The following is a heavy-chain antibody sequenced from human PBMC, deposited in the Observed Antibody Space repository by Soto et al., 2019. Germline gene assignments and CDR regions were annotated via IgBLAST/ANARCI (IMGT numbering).Heavy chain of an antibody. CDR2: ISSNGGST. CDR1: GFTFSSYA. J-gene: IGHJ4*02. Sequence: EVQLVESGGGLVQPGGSLRLSCAASGFTFSSYAMHWVRQAPGKGLEYVSAISSNGGSTYYANSVKGRFTISRDNSKNTLYLQMGSLRAEDMAVYYCARGVVVTAMFDCWGQGTLVTVSS. V-gene: IGHV3-64*01. CDR3: ARGVVVTAMFDC. D-gene: IGHD2-21*02.